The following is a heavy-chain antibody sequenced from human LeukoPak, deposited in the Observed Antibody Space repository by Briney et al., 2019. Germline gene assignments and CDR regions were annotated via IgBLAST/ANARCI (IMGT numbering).Heavy chain of an antibody. CDR3: ATRPSSSPPYYYYYMDV. Sequence: ASVKVSCKASGYTFTSYDINWVRQATGQGLEWMGWMNPNSGNTGYAQKFQGRVTMTRNTPISTAYMELSSLRSEDTAVYYCATRPSSSPPYYYYYMDVWGKGTGVTVSS. CDR1: GYTFTSYD. J-gene: IGHJ6*03. D-gene: IGHD6-13*01. CDR2: MNPNSGNT. V-gene: IGHV1-8*01.